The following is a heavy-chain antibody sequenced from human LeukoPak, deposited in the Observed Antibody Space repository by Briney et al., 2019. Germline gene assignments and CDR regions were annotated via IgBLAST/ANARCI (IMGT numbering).Heavy chain of an antibody. D-gene: IGHD3-3*01. CDR3: ARGPRVTIFGVVDITDAFDI. CDR1: GGSISSYY. Sequence: PSETLSLTCSVSGGSISSYYWSWIRQPPGKGLEWIGYIYYSGRTNYNPSLKSRVTISVDTSKNQFSLKLSSVTAADTAVYYCARGPRVTIFGVVDITDAFDIWGQGTMVTVSS. V-gene: IGHV4-59*12. J-gene: IGHJ3*02. CDR2: IYYSGRT.